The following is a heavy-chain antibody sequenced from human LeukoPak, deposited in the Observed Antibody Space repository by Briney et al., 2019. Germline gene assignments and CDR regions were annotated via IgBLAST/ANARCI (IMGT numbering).Heavy chain of an antibody. Sequence: PGGSLRLSCAASGFTFSTYSMNWVRQAPGKGLEWISYITSSSNIYYADSVKGRFTISRDNAKNSLYLQMNSLRAEDTAVYYCARHAKPKWELVRGDYWGQGTLVTVSS. D-gene: IGHD1-26*01. J-gene: IGHJ4*02. CDR2: ITSSSNI. CDR1: GFTFSTYS. CDR3: ARHAKPKWELVRGDY. V-gene: IGHV3-48*01.